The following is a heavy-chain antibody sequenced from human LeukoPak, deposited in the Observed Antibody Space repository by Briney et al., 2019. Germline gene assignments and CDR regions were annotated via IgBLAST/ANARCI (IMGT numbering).Heavy chain of an antibody. D-gene: IGHD2-15*01. V-gene: IGHV4-59*08. CDR2: MYYSGST. Sequence: AETLSLTCTVSGGSISSYYCSWIRQPPGKGLEWIGYMYYSGSTIYNPSLKSRVTISVVKSKNQFSLKLSSVTAADTAVYYYVRSSTYLLFGDWGQGTLVTVAS. CDR3: VRSSTYLLFGD. J-gene: IGHJ4*02. CDR1: GGSISSYY.